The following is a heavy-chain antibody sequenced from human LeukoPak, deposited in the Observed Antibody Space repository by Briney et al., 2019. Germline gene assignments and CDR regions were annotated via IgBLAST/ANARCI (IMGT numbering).Heavy chain of an antibody. CDR2: INSSGGRT. CDR1: GFTFSSSA. V-gene: IGHV3-23*01. J-gene: IGHJ5*02. Sequence: GGSLRLSCTTSGFTFSSSAMSWVRQAPGKGLEWVSDINSSGGRTYYADSVKGRFTIPRDNSKNTLFLQMNSLRAEDTAVYYCAKDRSFGELYPPFYPNLWGQGTLVTVSS. CDR3: AKDRSFGELYPPFYPNL. D-gene: IGHD3-10*01.